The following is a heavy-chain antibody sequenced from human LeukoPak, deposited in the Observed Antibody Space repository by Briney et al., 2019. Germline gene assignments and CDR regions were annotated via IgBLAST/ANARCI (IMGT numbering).Heavy chain of an antibody. Sequence: PGGSLRLSCATSGFTFSSYSMSCVRQAPGKGLEWVSIVSRTGAYTYYADSVNGRFTVSRDNTDNTLYLQMSSLRTEVTAIYYCTSQTYSGSEKYYFDCWGQGTLVTVSS. V-gene: IGHV3-23*01. J-gene: IGHJ4*02. CDR1: GFTFSSYS. D-gene: IGHD1-26*01. CDR3: TSQTYSGSEKYYFDC. CDR2: VSRTGAYT.